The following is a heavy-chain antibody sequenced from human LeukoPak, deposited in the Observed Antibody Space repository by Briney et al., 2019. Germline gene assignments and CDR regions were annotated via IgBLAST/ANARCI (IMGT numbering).Heavy chain of an antibody. V-gene: IGHV3-30*18. D-gene: IGHD2-2*01. Sequence: PGRSLRLSCAASGFTFNSYGMHWVRQAPGKGLEWVAVISYDGSNKYYANSVKGRFTISRDNSKNTLYLQMNSLRAEDTAVYYCAKDFWDIVVVPAALPGDYWGQGTLVTVSS. CDR1: GFTFNSYG. J-gene: IGHJ4*02. CDR2: ISYDGSNK. CDR3: AKDFWDIVVVPAALPGDY.